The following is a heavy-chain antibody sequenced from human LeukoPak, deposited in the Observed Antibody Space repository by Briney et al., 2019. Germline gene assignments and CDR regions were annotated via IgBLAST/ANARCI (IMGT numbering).Heavy chain of an antibody. CDR3: ARAVDPLGYFDL. CDR1: GGSISSYC. D-gene: IGHD3-9*01. Sequence: PSETLSLTCTVSGGSISSYCWSWIRQPAGKGLGWIGHIYTSGSTNYNPSLKSRVTMSVDTSKNQFSLQLSSVTAADTAVYYCARAVDPLGYFDLWGRGTLVTVSS. V-gene: IGHV4-4*07. J-gene: IGHJ2*01. CDR2: IYTSGST.